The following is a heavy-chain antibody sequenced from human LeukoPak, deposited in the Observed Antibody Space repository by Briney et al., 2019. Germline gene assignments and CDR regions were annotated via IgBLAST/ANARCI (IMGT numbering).Heavy chain of an antibody. CDR3: AKGASGGSPYFDY. J-gene: IGHJ4*02. D-gene: IGHD2-15*01. V-gene: IGHV3-30*18. CDR2: ISYDGSNK. Sequence: GGSLRLSCAASGFTFSSYGMHWVRQAPGKGLESVAVISYDGSNKYYADSVKGRFTISRDNSRNTLYLQMNSLRAEDTAVYYCAKGASGGSPYFDYWGQGTLVTVSS. CDR1: GFTFSSYG.